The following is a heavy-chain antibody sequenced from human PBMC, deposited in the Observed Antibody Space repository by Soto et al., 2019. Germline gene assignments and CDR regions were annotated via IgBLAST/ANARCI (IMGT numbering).Heavy chain of an antibody. CDR1: GDTFSSYA. CDR3: ASTGAAAVSYYFDY. D-gene: IGHD6-13*01. J-gene: IGHJ4*02. Sequence: SVKVSCKASGDTFSSYAISWVRQAPGQGLEWMGGIIPIFGTANYAQKFQGRVTITADESTSTAYMELSSLRSEDTAVYYCASTGAAAVSYYFDYWGQGTLVTVSS. V-gene: IGHV1-69*13. CDR2: IIPIFGTA.